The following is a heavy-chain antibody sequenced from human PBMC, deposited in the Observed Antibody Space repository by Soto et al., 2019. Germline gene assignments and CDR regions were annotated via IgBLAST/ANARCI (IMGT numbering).Heavy chain of an antibody. V-gene: IGHV4-59*12. Sequence: SETLSLTCTVSGDSISSYYWSWIRQPPGKGLEWIGYIYHSGSTLYNPSLKSRVTISVDKSKNQFSLKLSSVTAADTAVYYCARDQLEGNWFDPWGQGTLVTVSS. CDR1: GDSISSYY. CDR3: ARDQLEGNWFDP. CDR2: IYHSGST. J-gene: IGHJ5*02. D-gene: IGHD1-1*01.